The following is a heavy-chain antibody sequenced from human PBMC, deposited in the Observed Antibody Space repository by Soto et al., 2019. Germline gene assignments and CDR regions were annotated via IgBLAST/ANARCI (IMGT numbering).Heavy chain of an antibody. CDR1: GLIFENFG. V-gene: IGHV3-23*01. CDR3: AXNQGVELVPLATVDWFDP. Sequence: GGSLRLSCAASGLIFENFGMSWVRQAPGKGLECISSISGSGFKKYYADSVKGRFTISRDNSKSTVYLELNNLSAEDTAVYHCAXNQGVELVPLATVDWFDPWGQGSVVTVSS. CDR2: ISGSGFKK. J-gene: IGHJ5*02. D-gene: IGHD1-26*01.